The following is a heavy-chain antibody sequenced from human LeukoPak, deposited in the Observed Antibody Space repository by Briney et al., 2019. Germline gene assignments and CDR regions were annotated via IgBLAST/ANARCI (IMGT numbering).Heavy chain of an antibody. CDR1: GFTFSTYA. D-gene: IGHD5-12*01. V-gene: IGHV3-23*01. CDR3: ARGDISGYDLNTFDI. Sequence: HPGGSLRLSCAASGFTFSTYAMSWVRQAPGKGLEWVSVISGSGGRPNYADSVKGRFTISRDNSKNTLYLQMNSLRAEDRAVYYCARGDISGYDLNTFDIWGQGTMVTVSS. CDR2: ISGSGGRP. J-gene: IGHJ3*02.